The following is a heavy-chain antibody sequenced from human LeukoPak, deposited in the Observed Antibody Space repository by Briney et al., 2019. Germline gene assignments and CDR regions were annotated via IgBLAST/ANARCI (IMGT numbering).Heavy chain of an antibody. J-gene: IGHJ6*03. V-gene: IGHV3-30-3*01. Sequence: GGSLRLSCAASGFTFNDYRMHWVRQAPGKGLEWVAVISYDGSNKYYADSVKGRFTISRDNSKNTLYLQMNSLRAEDTAVYYCARDPWNYDFWSGYSMSYYYYYMDVWGKGTTVTVSS. CDR2: ISYDGSNK. CDR1: GFTFNDYR. D-gene: IGHD3-3*01. CDR3: ARDPWNYDFWSGYSMSYYYYYMDV.